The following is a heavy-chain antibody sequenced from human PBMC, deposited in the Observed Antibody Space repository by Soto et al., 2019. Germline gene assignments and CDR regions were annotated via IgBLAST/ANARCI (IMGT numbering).Heavy chain of an antibody. V-gene: IGHV3-30*18. J-gene: IGHJ4*02. CDR3: AKDQGPYYYDSSGYGTADY. Sequence: QVQLVESGGGVVQPGRSLRLSCAASGFTFSSYGMHWVRQAPGKGLEWVAVISYDGSNKYYADSVKGRFTISRDNSKNTLYLQMNSLRAEDTAVYYCAKDQGPYYYDSSGYGTADYWGQGTLVTVSS. D-gene: IGHD3-22*01. CDR1: GFTFSSYG. CDR2: ISYDGSNK.